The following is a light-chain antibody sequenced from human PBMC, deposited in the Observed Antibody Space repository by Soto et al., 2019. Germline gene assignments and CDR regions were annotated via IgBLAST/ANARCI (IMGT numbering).Light chain of an antibody. CDR1: SGDIGSYNR. J-gene: IGLJ1*01. Sequence: ALTQPASVSGSPGQSITISCTGTSGDIGSYNRVSWYQQHPGKAPKLIIYEVTDRPSGVSNRFSGSKSGNTASLTISGLQAEDEAEYYCSSYTNINTRACVFGTGTKGTVL. CDR2: EVT. V-gene: IGLV2-14*01. CDR3: SSYTNINTRACV.